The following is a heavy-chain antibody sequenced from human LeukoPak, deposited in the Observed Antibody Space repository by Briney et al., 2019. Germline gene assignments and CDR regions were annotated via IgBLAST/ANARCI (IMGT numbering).Heavy chain of an antibody. CDR1: GGYIVSYY. CDR3: AREGDYSDYSKSFYYIDV. J-gene: IGHJ6*03. CDR2: MYTSENT. V-gene: IGHV4-4*07. D-gene: IGHD4-11*01. Sequence: SETLSLTCTVTGGYIVSYYWSWIRQPAAKGLEWIGRMYTSENTAYNSSLNSRATMSVDMSTSQFSLRLTSVTAADTAVYYCAREGDYSDYSKSFYYIDVWGKGTTVTVSS.